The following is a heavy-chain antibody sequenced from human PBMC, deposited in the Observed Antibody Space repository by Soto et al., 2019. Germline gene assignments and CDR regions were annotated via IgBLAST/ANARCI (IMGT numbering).Heavy chain of an antibody. CDR3: AKDSQPLHSSGWLLYLGY. V-gene: IGHV3-30*18. J-gene: IGHJ4*02. CDR2: ISYDGSNK. Sequence: QVQLVESGGGVVQPGRSLRLSCAASGFTFSSYGMHWVRQAPGKGLEWVAVISYDGSNKYYADSVKGRFTISRDNSKNTLYLQMNSLRAEDTAVYYCAKDSQPLHSSGWLLYLGYWGQGTLVTVSS. CDR1: GFTFSSYG. D-gene: IGHD6-19*01.